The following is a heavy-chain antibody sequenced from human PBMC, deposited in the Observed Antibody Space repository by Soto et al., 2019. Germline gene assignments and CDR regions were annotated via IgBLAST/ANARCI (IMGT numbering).Heavy chain of an antibody. CDR3: VTGWSEY. V-gene: IGHV3-74*01. D-gene: IGHD2-15*01. J-gene: IGHJ4*02. CDR2: INSDGSYI. Sequence: EVQLVESGGGLVQPGGSLRLSCVVSGFSFSSSWMHWVRQAPGKGLVWVSRINSDGSYINYADSVKGRFTTSRDNDKNMLYLQMNSLRAEDTALYYCVTGWSEYWGQGTLVTVSS. CDR1: GFSFSSSW.